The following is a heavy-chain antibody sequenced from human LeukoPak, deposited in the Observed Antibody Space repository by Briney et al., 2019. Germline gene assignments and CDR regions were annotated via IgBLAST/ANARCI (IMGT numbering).Heavy chain of an antibody. Sequence: PSETLSLTCTVSGGSISSYYWSWIRQPPGKGLEWIGYIYYSGSTNYNPSLKSRVTISVDTSKNQFSLKLSSVTAADTAVYYCARTKQQLDSAFDYWGQGTVVTVSS. CDR2: IYYSGST. V-gene: IGHV4-59*01. J-gene: IGHJ4*02. CDR1: GGSISSYY. D-gene: IGHD6-13*01. CDR3: ARTKQQLDSAFDY.